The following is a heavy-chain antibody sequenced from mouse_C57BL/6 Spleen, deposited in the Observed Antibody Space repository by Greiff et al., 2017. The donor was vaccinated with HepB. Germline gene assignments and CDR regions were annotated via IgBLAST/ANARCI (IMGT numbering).Heavy chain of an antibody. V-gene: IGHV1-19*01. CDR2: INPYNGGT. CDR3: ARSHGPPWFAY. J-gene: IGHJ3*01. Sequence: VQLQQSGPVLVKPGASVKMSCKASGYTFTDYYMNWVKQSHGKSLEWIGVINPYNGGTSYNQKFKGKATLTVDKSSSTAYMELNSLTSEDSAVYYCARSHGPPWFAYWGQGTLVTVSA. D-gene: IGHD1-2*01. CDR1: GYTFTDYY.